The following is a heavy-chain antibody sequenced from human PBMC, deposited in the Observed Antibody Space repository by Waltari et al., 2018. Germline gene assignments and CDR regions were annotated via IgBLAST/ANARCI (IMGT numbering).Heavy chain of an antibody. D-gene: IGHD3-22*01. V-gene: IGHV1-46*01. CDR2: INPSGGST. CDR3: ARVKGPYDSSGSYNNYYFDY. CDR1: GYTFTSYY. J-gene: IGHJ4*02. Sequence: QVQLVQSGAEVKKPGASVKVSCKASGYTFTSYYMHWVRQAPGQGLEWMGIINPSGGSTSYAQKFQGRVTMTRDTSTSTVYMELSSLRSEDTAVYYCARVKGPYDSSGSYNNYYFDYWGQGTLVTVSS.